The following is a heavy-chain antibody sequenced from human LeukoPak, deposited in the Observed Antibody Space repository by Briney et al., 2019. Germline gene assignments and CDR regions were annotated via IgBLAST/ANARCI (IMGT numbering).Heavy chain of an antibody. J-gene: IGHJ4*02. D-gene: IGHD2-2*01. CDR3: TRWDCTTTGRYPFDY. V-gene: IGHV3-73*01. CDR1: GFTFSGSA. CDR2: IRDKANSYAT. Sequence: GGSLRLSCAASGFTFSGSAIHWVRQASGKGLEWVGRIRDKANSYATAYIASVKGRFTISRDDSKNTAYLQMSGLKTEDTAVYYCTRWDCTTTGRYPFDYWGQGTLVTVSS.